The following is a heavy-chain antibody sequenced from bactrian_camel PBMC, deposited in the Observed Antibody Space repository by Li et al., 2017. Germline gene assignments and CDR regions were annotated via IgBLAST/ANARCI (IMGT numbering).Heavy chain of an antibody. CDR1: RNRNNLF. CDR2: IDRDVFGGT. D-gene: IGHD6*01. J-gene: IGHJ4*01. Sequence: HVQLVESGGGSVQAGGSLRLSCAASRNRNNLFIGWFRQAPAKEREGVGSIDRDVFGGTLYADSVKGRFTISRDRAKNTVYLQMSRLNPEDTALYYCAAGPWYTDEYLYWGQGTQVTVS. V-gene: IGHV3S63*01. CDR3: AAGPWYTDEYLY.